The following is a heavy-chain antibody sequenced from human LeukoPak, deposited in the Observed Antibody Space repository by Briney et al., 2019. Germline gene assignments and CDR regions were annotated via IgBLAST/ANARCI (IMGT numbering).Heavy chain of an antibody. J-gene: IGHJ4*02. CDR2: IKQDGSEK. D-gene: IGHD6-13*01. Sequence: TGGSLRLSCAVSGFTLSSFWMSWVRQAPGKGLEWVANIKQDGSEKYYVDSVKGRFTISRDNAKNSLYLQMNSLRAEDTAVYYCAREGGSSSWQFDYWGQGTLVTVSS. CDR1: GFTLSSFW. V-gene: IGHV3-7*03. CDR3: AREGGSSSWQFDY.